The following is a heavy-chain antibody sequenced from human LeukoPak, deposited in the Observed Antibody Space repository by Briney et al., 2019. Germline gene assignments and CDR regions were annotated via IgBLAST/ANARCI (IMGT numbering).Heavy chain of an antibody. Sequence: SETLSLTCTVSGGSISSYYWGWIRQPPGKGLEWIGYIYYRGSTNSSPSLKSRVTISVDASKNQFSLKLSSVTAADTAVYFCARDPHYGDILNDPFDIWGQGTMVTVSS. CDR2: IYYRGST. CDR1: GGSISSYY. CDR3: ARDPHYGDILNDPFDI. D-gene: IGHD4-17*01. V-gene: IGHV4-59*01. J-gene: IGHJ3*02.